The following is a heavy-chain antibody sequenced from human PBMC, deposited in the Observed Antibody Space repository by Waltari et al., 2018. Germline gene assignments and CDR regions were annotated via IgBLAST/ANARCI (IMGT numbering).Heavy chain of an antibody. CDR1: GGTFSSYA. CDR3: AKDHYRAVKVLVVYALGY. D-gene: IGHD2-8*02. J-gene: IGHJ4*02. V-gene: IGHV1-69*08. CDR2: IIPIFGTA. Sequence: QVQLVQSGAEVKKPGSSVKVSCKASGGTFSSYAISWVRQAPGQGLEWMGRIIPIFGTANYAQKFQGRVTITADKSTSTAYMELNSLRAEDTAVYYCAKDHYRAVKVLVVYALGYWGQGTLVTVSS.